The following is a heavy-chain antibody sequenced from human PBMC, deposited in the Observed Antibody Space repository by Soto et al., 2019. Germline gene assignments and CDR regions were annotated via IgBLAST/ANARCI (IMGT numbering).Heavy chain of an antibody. D-gene: IGHD3-10*01. J-gene: IGHJ4*02. CDR3: ATEDFYAANY. V-gene: IGHV3-30*03. Sequence: QVQLVESGGGVVQPGRSLRLSCAASGFTFSSYGMLWVRQAPGKGLEWVASISYDGRYTYSADSAKGRFTISRDNPQNTLYLLITSLRAEDTAVYYCATEDFYAANYRGQGTLVTVSS. CDR1: GFTFSSYG. CDR2: ISYDGRYT.